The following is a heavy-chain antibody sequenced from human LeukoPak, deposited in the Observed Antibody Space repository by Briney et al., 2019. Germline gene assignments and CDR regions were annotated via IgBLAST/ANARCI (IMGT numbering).Heavy chain of an antibody. J-gene: IGHJ1*01. CDR1: GYTFTDYY. Sequence: VASVKLSCKASGYTFTDYYLHWVRQAPGQGLEWMGWINPNGGGTNYAQNFQGRVTMTRDTSISTTYIELRSLRSDDTAVYYCAKRMSGGLGFFQSWGQGTLVTVSS. V-gene: IGHV1-2*02. CDR3: AKRMSGGLGFFQS. D-gene: IGHD2-15*01. CDR2: INPNGGGT.